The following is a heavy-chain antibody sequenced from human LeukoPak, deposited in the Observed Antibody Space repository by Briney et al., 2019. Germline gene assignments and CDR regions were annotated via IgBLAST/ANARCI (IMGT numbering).Heavy chain of an antibody. CDR3: ARGYCSGGSCYLNAFDI. CDR2: ISSSSSYI. CDR1: GFTFSSYS. Sequence: GGSLRLSCAASGFTFSSYSVNWVRQAPGKGLEWVSSISSSSSYIYYADSVKGRFTISRDNAKNSLYLQMNSLRAEDTAVYYCARGYCSGGSCYLNAFDIWGQGTMVTVSS. D-gene: IGHD2-15*01. J-gene: IGHJ3*02. V-gene: IGHV3-21*01.